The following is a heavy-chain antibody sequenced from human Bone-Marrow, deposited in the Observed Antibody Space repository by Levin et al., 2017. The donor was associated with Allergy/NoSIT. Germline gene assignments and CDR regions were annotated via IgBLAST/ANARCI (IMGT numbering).Heavy chain of an antibody. CDR2: IIPMFRTQ. J-gene: IGHJ3*01. V-gene: IGHV1-69*13. D-gene: IGHD6-13*01. CDR3: ARYWGRKGSWPYDAFEF. CDR1: GGTLSRNA. Sequence: ASVKVSCKAFGGTLSRNALSWVRQAPGQGLEWMGGIIPMFRTQTYAQQFQGRVTINADESTSTAYMEMRGLRSQDTAVYYCARYWGRKGSWPYDAFEFWGQGTLVTFSS.